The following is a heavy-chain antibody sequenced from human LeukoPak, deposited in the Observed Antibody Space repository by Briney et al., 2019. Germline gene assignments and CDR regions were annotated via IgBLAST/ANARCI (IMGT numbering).Heavy chain of an antibody. CDR2: INPSGGST. J-gene: IGHJ6*02. V-gene: IGHV1-46*01. CDR3: AREGFPPKISDFWSGLGPYYYYGMDV. Sequence: GASVKVSCKASGNTFTSYYMHWVRQAPGQGLEWMGIINPSGGSTSYTQKFQGRVTMTRDTSTSTVYMELSSLRSEDTAVYYCAREGFPPKISDFWSGLGPYYYYGMDVWGQGTTVTVSS. CDR1: GNTFTSYY. D-gene: IGHD3-3*01.